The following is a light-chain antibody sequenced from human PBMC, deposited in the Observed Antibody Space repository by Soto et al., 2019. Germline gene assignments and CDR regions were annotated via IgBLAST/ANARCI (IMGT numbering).Light chain of an antibody. V-gene: IGKV1-39*01. J-gene: IGKJ3*01. Sequence: DIQMTQSPSSLSASVGDRVSIACRASQTVTRYLNWYRQKPGKAPGLLIYFASTLQVGVPARFSGCGSGTDFTLTISSLQPEDFAIYFCQQNYGTPYTFGHGTKV. CDR3: QQNYGTPYT. CDR2: FAS. CDR1: QTVTRY.